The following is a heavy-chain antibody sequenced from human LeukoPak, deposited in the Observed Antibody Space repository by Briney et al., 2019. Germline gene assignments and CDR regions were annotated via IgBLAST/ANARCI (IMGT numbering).Heavy chain of an antibody. Sequence: SETLSLTCAVYGGSFIGFHWNWIRQPPGKGLEWIGDINHSGSTNYNPSLTSRVTISVDTSKNQFSLKLSSVTAADTAVYYCARGAAGYQDYWGQGTLVTVSS. V-gene: IGHV4-34*01. D-gene: IGHD3-9*01. J-gene: IGHJ4*02. CDR2: INHSGST. CDR1: GGSFIGFH. CDR3: ARGAAGYQDY.